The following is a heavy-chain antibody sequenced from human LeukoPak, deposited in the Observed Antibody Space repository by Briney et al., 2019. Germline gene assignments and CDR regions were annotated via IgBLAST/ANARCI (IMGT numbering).Heavy chain of an antibody. V-gene: IGHV1-18*01. CDR1: GYIFTNYG. D-gene: IGHD2-2*01. Sequence: ASVKVSCKASGYIFTNYGISWVRQAPGQGLEWMGWISAYNGNTNYAQKLQGRVTLTTDTSTSTAYMELRSLRSDDTAVYYCVREGYCSSTSCYQDYYYYMDVWGKGTTVTVSS. CDR3: VREGYCSSTSCYQDYYYYMDV. CDR2: ISAYNGNT. J-gene: IGHJ6*03.